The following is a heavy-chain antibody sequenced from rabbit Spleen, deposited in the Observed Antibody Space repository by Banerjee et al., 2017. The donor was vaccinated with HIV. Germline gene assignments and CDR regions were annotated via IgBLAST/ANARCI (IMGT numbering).Heavy chain of an antibody. CDR2: INTATGKG. Sequence: QSLEESGGGLVKPGGTLTLTCTVAGFSLNSAVMCWVRQAPGKGLEWIACINTATGKGVYATWAKGRFTISRTSSTTVTLQMTSLTAADTATYFCARDLTSVIGWNFNLWGQGTLVTVS. CDR1: GFSLNSAV. D-gene: IGHD1-1*01. CDR3: ARDLTSVIGWNFNL. J-gene: IGHJ4*01. V-gene: IGHV1S40*01.